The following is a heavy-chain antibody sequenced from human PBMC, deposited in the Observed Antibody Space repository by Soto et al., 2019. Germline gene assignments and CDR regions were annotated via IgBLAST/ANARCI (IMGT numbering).Heavy chain of an antibody. D-gene: IGHD2-15*01. CDR1: GFTFSSYS. J-gene: IGHJ4*02. Sequence: GGSLRLSCAASGFTFSSYSMNWVRQAPGKGLEWVSSISSSSSYIYYADSVKGRFTISRDNAKNSLYLQMNSLRAEDTAVYYCARFWVVAATTYYFYSCGQGTLVPVYS. CDR3: ARFWVVAATTYYFYS. V-gene: IGHV3-21*01. CDR2: ISSSSSYI.